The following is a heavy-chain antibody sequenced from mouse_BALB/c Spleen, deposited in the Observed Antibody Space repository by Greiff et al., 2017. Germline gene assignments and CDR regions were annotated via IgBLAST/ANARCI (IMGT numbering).Heavy chain of an antibody. CDR3: ARLRRVAY. J-gene: IGHJ3*01. CDR2: ISSGGSYT. Sequence: EVQGVESGGGLVKPGGSLKLSCAASGFTFSSYAMSWVRQSPEKRLEWVAEISSGGSYTYYPDTVTGRFTISRDNAKNTLYLEMSSLRSEDTAMYYCARLRRVAYWGQGTLVTVSA. CDR1: GFTFSSYA. V-gene: IGHV5-9-4*01. D-gene: IGHD2-12*01.